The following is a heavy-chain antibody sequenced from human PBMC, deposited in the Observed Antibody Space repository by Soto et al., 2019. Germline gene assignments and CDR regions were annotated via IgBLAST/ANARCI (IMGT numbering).Heavy chain of an antibody. CDR2: IVVGSGNT. Sequence: ASVKVSCKASGFTFTSSAMQWVRQARGQRLEWIGWIVVGSGNTNYAQKFQERVTITRDMSTSTAYMELSSLRSEDTAVYYCAAWGGYSSKGKAFDIWGQGTMVTVSS. V-gene: IGHV1-58*02. CDR1: GFTFTSSA. D-gene: IGHD6-19*01. CDR3: AAWGGYSSKGKAFDI. J-gene: IGHJ3*02.